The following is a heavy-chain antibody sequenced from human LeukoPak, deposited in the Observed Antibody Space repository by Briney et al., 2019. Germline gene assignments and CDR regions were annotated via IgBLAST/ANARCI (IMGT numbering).Heavy chain of an antibody. Sequence: ASVKVSCKASAYTFTAYYMHWVRQAPGQGLEWMGWINPNSGGTNYAQKFQGRVTMTRDTSISTAYMELSRLRSDDTAVYYCARGSGQRAPCSDWGQGTLVTVSS. J-gene: IGHJ4*02. V-gene: IGHV1-2*02. CDR2: INPNSGGT. D-gene: IGHD3-3*01. CDR1: AYTFTAYY. CDR3: ARGSGQRAPCSD.